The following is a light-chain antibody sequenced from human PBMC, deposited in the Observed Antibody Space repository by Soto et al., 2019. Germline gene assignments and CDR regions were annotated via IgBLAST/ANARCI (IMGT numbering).Light chain of an antibody. CDR1: RSVSSY. Sequence: EIVLTQSPGTLSLSPGEGATLSCRASRSVSSYLAWYQQKSGQAPRLLIYGASSRAAGIPDRFSGSGSGTDFTLTISRLEPEDFAVYYCQHYNTWPWTFGQGTKVEIK. J-gene: IGKJ1*01. V-gene: IGKV3-20*01. CDR3: QHYNTWPWT. CDR2: GAS.